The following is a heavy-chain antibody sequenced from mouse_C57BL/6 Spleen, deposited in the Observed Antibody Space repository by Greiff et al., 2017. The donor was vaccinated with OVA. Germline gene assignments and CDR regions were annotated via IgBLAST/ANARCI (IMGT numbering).Heavy chain of an antibody. CDR3: ARQGSYYGSSGFAY. V-gene: IGHV5-6*01. CDR1: GFTFSSYG. D-gene: IGHD1-1*01. J-gene: IGHJ3*01. Sequence: EVHLVESGGDLVKPGGSLKLSCAASGFTFSSYGMSWVRQTPDKRLEWVATISSGGSYTYYPDSVKGRFTISRDNAKNTLYLQMSRLKSEDTAMYSCARQGSYYGSSGFAYWGQGTLVTVSA. CDR2: ISSGGSYT.